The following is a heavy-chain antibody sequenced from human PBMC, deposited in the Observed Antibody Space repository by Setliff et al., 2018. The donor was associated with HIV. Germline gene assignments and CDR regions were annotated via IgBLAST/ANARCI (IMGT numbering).Heavy chain of an antibody. D-gene: IGHD4-17*01. CDR2: IIPVYGTP. J-gene: IGHJ5*02. Sequence: SVKVSCKASGGSFNTYGIHWVRQAPGQGLEWMGGIIPVYGTPKYAQKMQGRVTITTIESTSTAYMELTSLTSEDTAVYYCARSVHSLYGDYATYFDPWGQGTQVTVSS. V-gene: IGHV1-69*05. CDR1: GGSFNTYG. CDR3: ARSVHSLYGDYATYFDP.